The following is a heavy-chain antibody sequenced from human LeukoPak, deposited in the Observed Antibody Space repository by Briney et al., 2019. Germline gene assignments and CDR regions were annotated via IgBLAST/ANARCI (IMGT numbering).Heavy chain of an antibody. V-gene: IGHV1-69*05. CDR2: IIPIFGTA. J-gene: IGHJ6*03. Sequence: GASVKVSCKASGYTFTSYGISWVRQAPGQGLEWMGGIIPIFGTANYAQKFQGRVTITTDESTSTAYMELSSLRSEDTAVYYCARHGGPAAKGGPLGLYYYMDVWGKGTTVTVSS. CDR3: ARHGGPAAKGGPLGLYYYMDV. CDR1: GYTFTSYG. D-gene: IGHD2-2*01.